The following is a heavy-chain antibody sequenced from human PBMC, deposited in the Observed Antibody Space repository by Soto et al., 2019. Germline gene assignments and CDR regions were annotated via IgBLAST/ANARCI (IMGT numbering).Heavy chain of an antibody. J-gene: IGHJ4*02. V-gene: IGHV4-34*01. CDR2: INDSGST. CDR3: ARGPTAEKVDS. CDR1: GGSFSGYY. Sequence: SETLSLTCAVYGGSFSGYYWSWIRQPPGKGLEWIGEINDSGSTNYNPSLNSRVTISADTSMNQFSLALTSVTAADTAMYYCARGPTAEKVDSWGQGILVTVSS.